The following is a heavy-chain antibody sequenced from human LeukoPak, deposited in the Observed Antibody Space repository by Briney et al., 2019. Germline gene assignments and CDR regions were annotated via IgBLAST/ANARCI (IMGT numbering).Heavy chain of an antibody. CDR2: LDKHGGDI. D-gene: IGHD3-10*01. Sequence: PGGSLRLSCGASGFIFSNYGMHWLRQAPGKGLEWVTYLDKHGGDIMYGDSVKGRFTISRDNSRNTLYLQMNSLRAEGTAVYYCAKDFGTICGGPDYWGQGTLVTVSS. CDR1: GFIFSNYG. V-gene: IGHV3-30*02. J-gene: IGHJ4*02. CDR3: AKDFGTICGGPDY.